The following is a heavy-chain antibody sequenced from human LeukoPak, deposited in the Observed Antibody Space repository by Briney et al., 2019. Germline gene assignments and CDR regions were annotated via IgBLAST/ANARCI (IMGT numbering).Heavy chain of an antibody. J-gene: IGHJ3*02. Sequence: SQTLSLTCTVSGGSISSGGYYWSWIRQPPGKGLEWIGYTYHSGSTYYNPSLKSRVTISVDRSKNQFSLKLSSVTAADTAVYYCARGKFSQLGYCSSTSCPLTFDIWGQGTMVTVSS. CDR3: ARGKFSQLGYCSSTSCPLTFDI. V-gene: IGHV4-30-2*01. CDR1: GGSISSGGYY. CDR2: TYHSGST. D-gene: IGHD2-2*01.